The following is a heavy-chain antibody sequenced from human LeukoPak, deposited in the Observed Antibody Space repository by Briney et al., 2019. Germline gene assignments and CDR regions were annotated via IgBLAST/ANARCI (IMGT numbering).Heavy chain of an antibody. Sequence: SETLSLTCTVSGGSIRSYYWSWIRQPPGKGLEWIGEINHSGSTNYNPSLKSRVTISVGTSKNQFSLKLSSVTAADTAVYYCARGTAAAGTYYYYYGMDVWGQGTTVTVSS. J-gene: IGHJ6*02. CDR1: GGSIRSYY. D-gene: IGHD6-13*01. CDR2: INHSGST. CDR3: ARGTAAAGTYYYYYGMDV. V-gene: IGHV4-34*01.